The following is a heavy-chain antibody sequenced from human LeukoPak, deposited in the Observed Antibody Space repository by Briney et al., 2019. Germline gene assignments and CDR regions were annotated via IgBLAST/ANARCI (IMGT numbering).Heavy chain of an antibody. CDR3: AREYLAAASLDYYLDY. J-gene: IGHJ4*02. CDR1: GFTVSSNY. V-gene: IGHV3-53*01. CDR2: LYGGSGT. D-gene: IGHD6-13*01. Sequence: GGSLRLSCAVSGFTVSSNYMTWVRLAPGKGLEWVSLLYGGSGTYYADSVKGRFTISRDNSKNMLFLQMNSLRAEDTAVYYCAREYLAAASLDYYLDYWGQGTLVTVSS.